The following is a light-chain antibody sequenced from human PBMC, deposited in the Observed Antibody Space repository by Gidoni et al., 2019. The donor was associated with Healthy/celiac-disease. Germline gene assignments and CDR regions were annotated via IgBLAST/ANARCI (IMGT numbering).Light chain of an antibody. J-gene: IGKJ2*01. CDR2: GAS. Sequence: EIVLTQSPGTLSLSTGERATLSGRASQSVSSSYLAWCQQKPGQAPRLLIYGASSRATGIPDRFSGSGSGTDFTLTISRLEPEDFAVYYCQQYGSSPRYTFGQGTKLEIK. V-gene: IGKV3-20*01. CDR1: QSVSSSY. CDR3: QQYGSSPRYT.